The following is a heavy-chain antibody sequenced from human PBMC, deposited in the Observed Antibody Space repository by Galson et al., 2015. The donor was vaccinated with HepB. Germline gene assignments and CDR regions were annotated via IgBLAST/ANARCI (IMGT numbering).Heavy chain of an antibody. J-gene: IGHJ2*01. D-gene: IGHD4-17*01. CDR1: GYTFTNYL. V-gene: IGHV1-18*04. Sequence: SVKVSCKASGYTFTNYLINWLRQAPGQGLEWVGWISTYNNYAQYAQKFQGRVTMTTDTSTYTAYLELRSLKSDDTAVYYFSMGTTVSTNWYFVLWGRGTLVTVSS. CDR3: SMGTTVSTNWYFVL. CDR2: ISTYNNYA.